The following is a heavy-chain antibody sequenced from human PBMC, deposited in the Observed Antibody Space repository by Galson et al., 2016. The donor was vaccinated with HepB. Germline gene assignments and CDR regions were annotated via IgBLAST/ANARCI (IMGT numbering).Heavy chain of an antibody. CDR1: GYSFIYYW. J-gene: IGHJ3*02. CDR2: IYPGDSDT. V-gene: IGHV5-51*01. Sequence: QSGAEVKKPGESLKISCKTSGYSFIYYWIGWVRQMPGKGLEWMGIIYPGDSDTRYSPYFQGQVTISADKSISTASLQWSSLKASDTAMYYCARRQNDAFDIWGQGAMVTVSS. CDR3: ARRQNDAFDI.